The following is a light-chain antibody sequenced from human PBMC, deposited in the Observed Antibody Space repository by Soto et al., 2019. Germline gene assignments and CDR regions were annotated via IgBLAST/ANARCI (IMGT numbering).Light chain of an antibody. CDR3: GIWDKSMSARV. Sequence: QSVLTLPPSVSAAPGQKVTISCSGRSSNIGNNYVSWYQQLPGTAPKLLIYDNDKRPSGIPDRFSGSKSGTSATLGITGLQTGDEADYYGGIWDKSMSARVFGPGTQVTVL. CDR2: DND. CDR1: SSNIGNNY. V-gene: IGLV1-51*01. J-gene: IGLJ1*01.